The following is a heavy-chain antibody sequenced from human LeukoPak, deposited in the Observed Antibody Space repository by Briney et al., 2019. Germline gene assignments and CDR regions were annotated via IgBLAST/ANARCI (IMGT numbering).Heavy chain of an antibody. Sequence: SETLSLTCTVSGGSIGNYYWSWIRQPAGKGLEWIGRTHTSGSTNYNPSLKSRVTMSVDTSKNQFSLKLTPVTAADTAVYYCARGRWKTGMDSPYYFDYWGQGTLVTVSS. V-gene: IGHV4-4*07. J-gene: IGHJ4*02. D-gene: IGHD2-2*03. CDR2: THTSGST. CDR3: ARGRWKTGMDSPYYFDY. CDR1: GGSIGNYY.